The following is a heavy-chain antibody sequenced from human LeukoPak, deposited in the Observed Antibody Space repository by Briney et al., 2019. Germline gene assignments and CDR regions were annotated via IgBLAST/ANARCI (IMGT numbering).Heavy chain of an antibody. CDR1: GYTFTSYD. CDR2: MNPNSGNT. Sequence: GASVKVSCKASGYTFTSYDINWVRQATGQGLEWMGWMNPNSGNTGYAQKFQGRVTMTRNTSISTAYMELSSLRSEDTAVYYCARGLTMVRGVIIFRRSKYYFDYWGQGTLVTVSS. CDR3: ARGLTMVRGVIIFRRSKYYFDY. J-gene: IGHJ4*02. D-gene: IGHD3-10*01. V-gene: IGHV1-8*01.